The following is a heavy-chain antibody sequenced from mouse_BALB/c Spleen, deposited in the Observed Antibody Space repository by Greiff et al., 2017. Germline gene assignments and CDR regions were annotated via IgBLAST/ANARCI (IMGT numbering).Heavy chain of an antibody. V-gene: IGHV7-3*02. CDR2: IRNKANGYTT. J-gene: IGHJ2*01. CDR1: GFTFTDYY. CDR3: ARVPFDY. Sequence: EVHLVESGGGLVQPGGSLRLSCATSGFTFTDYYMSWVRQPPGKALEWLGFIRNKANGYTTEYSASVKGRFTISRDNSQSILYLQMNTLRAEDSATYYCARVPFDYWGQGTTLTVSS.